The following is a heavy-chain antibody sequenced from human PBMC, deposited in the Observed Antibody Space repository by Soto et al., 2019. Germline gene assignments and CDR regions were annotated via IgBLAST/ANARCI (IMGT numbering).Heavy chain of an antibody. J-gene: IGHJ3*01. CDR3: ARSEMGGDGALDV. D-gene: IGHD3-16*01. V-gene: IGHV1-46*03. CDR1: GYTFTNYY. CDR2: INPSGGGP. Sequence: QVQLMQSGAEVKQPGASVKVSCKASGYTFTNYYMHWVRQVPGQGLEWMGIINPSGGGPAHAQNFRGRLTTTSDTSTTTIYMELNSLTSEDTAVYFCARSEMGGDGALDVCGQGTMVTVSS.